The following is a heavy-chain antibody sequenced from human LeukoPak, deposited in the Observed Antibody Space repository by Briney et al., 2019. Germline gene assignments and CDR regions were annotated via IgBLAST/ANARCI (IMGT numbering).Heavy chain of an antibody. CDR2: ISSSSSYI. Sequence: GGSLRLSCAASGFTFSSYSMNWVRQAPGKGLEWVSSISSSSSYIYYTDSVKGRFTISRDNAKNSLYLQMNSLSAEDTAVYYCARDRDYGASPPGYWGQGTLVTVSS. J-gene: IGHJ4*02. V-gene: IGHV3-21*01. CDR1: GFTFSSYS. CDR3: ARDRDYGASPPGY. D-gene: IGHD4-17*01.